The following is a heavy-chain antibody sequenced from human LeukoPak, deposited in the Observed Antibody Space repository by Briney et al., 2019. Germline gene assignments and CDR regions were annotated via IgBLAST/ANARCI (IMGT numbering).Heavy chain of an antibody. J-gene: IGHJ4*02. CDR1: GFTVSSNY. CDR3: AKDPYCGGDCYQNLDY. CDR2: IYSGGST. V-gene: IGHV3-66*01. D-gene: IGHD2-21*01. Sequence: GGSLRLSCAASGFTVSSNYMSWVRQAPGKGLEWVSVIYSGGSTYYADSVKGRFTISRDNSKNTLYLQMNSLRAEDTAVYYCAKDPYCGGDCYQNLDYWGQGTLVTVSS.